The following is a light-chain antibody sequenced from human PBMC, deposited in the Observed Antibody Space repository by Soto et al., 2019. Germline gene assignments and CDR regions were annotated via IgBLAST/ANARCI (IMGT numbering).Light chain of an antibody. Sequence: DIQLGQSPSCLSASVEDRVTISCRASYDISSSLAWYQQEPGKPPKLLIYDSSTLQTGVPSRFTGSGSGRKFTLTISGLQFGDFATYFCQQLSHYPYTFGQGTRLEIK. V-gene: IGKV1-9*01. CDR1: YDISSS. J-gene: IGKJ5*01. CDR2: DSS. CDR3: QQLSHYPYT.